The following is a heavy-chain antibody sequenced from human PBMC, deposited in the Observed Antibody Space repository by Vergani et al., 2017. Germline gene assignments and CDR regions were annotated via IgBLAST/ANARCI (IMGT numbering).Heavy chain of an antibody. CDR2: IYWDDDK. CDR1: GFSLSTSGVG. D-gene: IGHD3-10*01. Sequence: QITLKESGPTLVKPTQTLTLTCTFSGFSLSTSGVGVGWIRQPPGKALEWLALIYWDDDKRYSPSLKSRLTITKDTSKNQVVLTVTNMDPVDTATYYCAHIPMVRGFKRYYGMDVWGQGTTVTVSS. J-gene: IGHJ6*02. CDR3: AHIPMVRGFKRYYGMDV. V-gene: IGHV2-5*02.